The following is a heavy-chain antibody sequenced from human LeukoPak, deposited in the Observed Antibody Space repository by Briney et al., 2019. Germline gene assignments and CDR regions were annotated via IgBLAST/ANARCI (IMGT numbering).Heavy chain of an antibody. D-gene: IGHD4-17*01. Sequence: ASVKVSCKASGYTFTGYYMHWVRQAPGQGLEWMGWINPNSGGTNYAQKFQGRVTMTRDTSISTAYMELSRLRSDDTAVYYCARAGDYGDYDVPHHQNWFDPWGQGTLVTVSS. J-gene: IGHJ5*02. CDR3: ARAGDYGDYDVPHHQNWFDP. CDR1: GYTFTGYY. CDR2: INPNSGGT. V-gene: IGHV1-2*02.